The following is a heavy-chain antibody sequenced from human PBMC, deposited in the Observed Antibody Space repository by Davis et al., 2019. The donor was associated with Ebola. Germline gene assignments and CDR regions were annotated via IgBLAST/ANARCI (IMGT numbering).Heavy chain of an antibody. CDR3: ARGSGYIEDSSFDS. Sequence: GESLKISCAASGFTLSRYDMHWVRQATGKGLEWVSSIGTAGDTYYPGSVKGRFTISRENAKNSLDLQMNSLRAEDTAAYYCARGSGYIEDSSFDSWGQGILVTVSS. V-gene: IGHV3-13*01. CDR2: IGTAGDT. CDR1: GFTLSRYD. J-gene: IGHJ4*02. D-gene: IGHD6-13*01.